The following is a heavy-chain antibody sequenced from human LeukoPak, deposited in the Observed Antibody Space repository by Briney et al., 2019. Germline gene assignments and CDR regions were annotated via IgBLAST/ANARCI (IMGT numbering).Heavy chain of an antibody. CDR2: ISSSSSYI. CDR3: ARDWWYSSSWQNDAFDI. D-gene: IGHD6-13*01. CDR1: GFTFSSYS. V-gene: IGHV3-21*01. J-gene: IGHJ3*02. Sequence: GGSLRLSCAASGFTFSSYSMNWVRQAPGKGLEWVSSISSSSSYIYYADSVKGRFTISRDNAKNSLYLQMNSLRAEDTAVYYCARDWWYSSSWQNDAFDIWGQGTMVTVSS.